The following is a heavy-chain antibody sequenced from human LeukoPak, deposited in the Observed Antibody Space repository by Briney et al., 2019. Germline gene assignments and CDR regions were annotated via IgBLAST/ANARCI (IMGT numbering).Heavy chain of an antibody. V-gene: IGHV4-39*07. Sequence: SETLSLTCTVSGGSISSSSYYWGWIRQPPGKGLEWIGSIYYSGSTYYNPSLKSRVTISVDTSKNQFSLKLSSVTAADTAVYYCARDVVGSVDYWGQGTLVTVSS. CDR3: ARDVVGSVDY. CDR1: GGSISSSSYY. D-gene: IGHD1-26*01. J-gene: IGHJ4*02. CDR2: IYYSGST.